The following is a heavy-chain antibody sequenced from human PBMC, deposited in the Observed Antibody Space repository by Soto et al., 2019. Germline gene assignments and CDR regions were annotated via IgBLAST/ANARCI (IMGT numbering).Heavy chain of an antibody. CDR1: GYTFTSYA. CDR3: ARTTDTMIVPRTIDEDAFDI. V-gene: IGHV1-3*01. D-gene: IGHD3-22*01. J-gene: IGHJ3*02. CDR2: INAGNGNT. Sequence: APVKVSCKASGYTFTSYAMHWVRQAPGQRLEWMGWINAGNGNTKYSQKFQGRVTITRDTSASTAYMELSSLRSEDTAVYYCARTTDTMIVPRTIDEDAFDIWGQGTMVTV.